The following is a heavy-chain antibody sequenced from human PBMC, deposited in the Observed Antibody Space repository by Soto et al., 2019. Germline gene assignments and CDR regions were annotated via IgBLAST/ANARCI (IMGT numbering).Heavy chain of an antibody. CDR1: GFTFSNAW. Sequence: EVQLVESGGGLVQPGGSLRLSCSASGFTFSNAWINWVRQAPGKGLEWVGRIKSKPDGGTTDYAAPVKGRFTISRDDSKNTVYLQMNSLKTEDTALYYCVTGQYCDYWGQGTLVTVSS. J-gene: IGHJ4*02. CDR2: IKSKPDGGTT. V-gene: IGHV3-15*01. CDR3: VTGQYCDY.